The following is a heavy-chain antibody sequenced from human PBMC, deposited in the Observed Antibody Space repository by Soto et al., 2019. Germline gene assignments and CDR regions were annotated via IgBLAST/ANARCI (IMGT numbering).Heavy chain of an antibody. V-gene: IGHV3-48*01. J-gene: IGHJ3*02. Sequence: EVQLVESGGGLVQPGGSLRLSCAASGFTFSSYSMNWVRQAPGKGLEWVSYISSSSSTIYYADSVKGRFTISRDNAKNSLYLQMNSLRAEDTAVYYCARTYSSSSKFGAFDIWGQGTMVTVSS. CDR3: ARTYSSSSKFGAFDI. D-gene: IGHD6-6*01. CDR2: ISSSSSTI. CDR1: GFTFSSYS.